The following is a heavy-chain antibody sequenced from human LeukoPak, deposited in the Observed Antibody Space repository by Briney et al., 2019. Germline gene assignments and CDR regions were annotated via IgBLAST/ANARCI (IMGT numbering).Heavy chain of an antibody. J-gene: IGHJ3*02. V-gene: IGHV4-61*09. D-gene: IGHD1-1*01. CDR3: ARDGTTFGAFDI. CDR2: IYTGGST. CDR1: GGSISSGSYY. Sequence: PSETLSLTCTVSGGSISSGSYYWSWIRQPAGTGLEWIGHIYTGGSTNYNPSLKSRVTISVDTSMNQFSLKLSSVTAADTAVYYCARDGTTFGAFDIWGQGTMVTVSS.